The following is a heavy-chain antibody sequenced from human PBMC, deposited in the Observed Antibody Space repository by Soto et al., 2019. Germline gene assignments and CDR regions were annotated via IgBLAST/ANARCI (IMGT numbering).Heavy chain of an antibody. D-gene: IGHD4-17*01. J-gene: IGHJ4*02. CDR3: AKGAGVTTEFRFDY. Sequence: QPGGSLRLSCAASGFIFSSSVMSWVRQAPGKGPEWVSTVTSSGDITNYADSVKGRFTISRDISKNTLSLQMNSLRAEDTAVYYCAKGAGVTTEFRFDYWGQGTLVTDSS. V-gene: IGHV3-23*01. CDR2: VTSSGDIT. CDR1: GFIFSSSV.